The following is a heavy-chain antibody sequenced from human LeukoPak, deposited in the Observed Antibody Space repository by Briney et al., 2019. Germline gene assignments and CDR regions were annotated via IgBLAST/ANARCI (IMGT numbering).Heavy chain of an antibody. CDR1: GYSFNTYW. CDR2: TYFGDSDT. J-gene: IGHJ5*02. CDR3: ASAVSGTTWFDP. Sequence: GESLKISCKGSGYSFNTYWIGWVRQMPGKGLEWMGITYFGDSDTRYSPSFQGQITISADKSISTAYLQWSSLKASDSAMYYCASAVSGTTWFDPWGQGTLVTVSS. V-gene: IGHV5-51*01. D-gene: IGHD6-19*01.